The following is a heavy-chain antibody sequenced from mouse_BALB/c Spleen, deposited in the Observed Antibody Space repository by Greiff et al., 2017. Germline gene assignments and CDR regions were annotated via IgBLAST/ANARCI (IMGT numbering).Heavy chain of an antibody. V-gene: IGHV8-8*01. Sequence: QVTLKESGPGILQPSQTLSLTCSFSGFSLSTSGMGVGWIRPPSGKGLEWLAHIWWDDDKYYNTALKSGLTISKDTSKNQVFLKIASVDTADTATYYCARIHDGYSYYAMDYWGQGTSVTVSS. D-gene: IGHD2-3*01. J-gene: IGHJ4*01. CDR3: ARIHDGYSYYAMDY. CDR1: GFSLSTSGMG. CDR2: IWWDDDK.